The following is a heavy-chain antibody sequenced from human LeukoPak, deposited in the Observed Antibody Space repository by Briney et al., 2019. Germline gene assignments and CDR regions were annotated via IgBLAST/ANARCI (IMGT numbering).Heavy chain of an antibody. J-gene: IGHJ4*02. D-gene: IGHD3-3*01. Sequence: GGSLRLSCAASGFTFSSYVMSWVRQAPGKGLEWVSAVTTSGGTTYYADSVKGRFTISRDNSKNTLYLQMNSLRAEDTAVYYCARGTLSDDFWSGYRAGTFDYWGQGTLVTVSS. CDR2: VTTSGGTT. CDR3: ARGTLSDDFWSGYRAGTFDY. V-gene: IGHV3-23*01. CDR1: GFTFSSYV.